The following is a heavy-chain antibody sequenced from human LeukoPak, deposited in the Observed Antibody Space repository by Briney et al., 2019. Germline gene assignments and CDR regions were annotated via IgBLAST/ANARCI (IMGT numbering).Heavy chain of an antibody. CDR1: GFTSTDYY. J-gene: IGHJ4*02. V-gene: IGHV3-11*01. D-gene: IGHD5-18*01. CDR3: AKGGYSYGTGRYYFDY. CDR2: ISRNGDTR. Sequence: GGSLRLSCAASGFTSTDYYMTWIRQAPGKGLEWVSYISRNGDTRYYADSVKGRFTISRDNSKNTLYLQMNSLRAEDTAVYYCAKGGYSYGTGRYYFDYWGRGTLVTVSS.